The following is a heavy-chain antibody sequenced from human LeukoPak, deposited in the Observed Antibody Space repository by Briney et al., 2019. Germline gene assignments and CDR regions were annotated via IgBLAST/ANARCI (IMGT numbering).Heavy chain of an antibody. CDR1: GYTFTGYY. J-gene: IGHJ4*02. CDR2: INPNSGGT. Sequence: ASVKVSCKASGYTFTGYYKHWVRQAPGQGLEWMGWINPNSGGTNYAQKFQGRVTMTRDTSISTAYMELSRLRSDDTAVYYCAGDPFSSTNPAMAFDYWGQGTLVTVSS. D-gene: IGHD5-18*01. CDR3: AGDPFSSTNPAMAFDY. V-gene: IGHV1-2*02.